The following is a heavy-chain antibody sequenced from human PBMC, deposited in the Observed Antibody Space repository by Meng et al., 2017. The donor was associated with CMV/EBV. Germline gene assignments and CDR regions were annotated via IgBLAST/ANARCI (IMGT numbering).Heavy chain of an antibody. J-gene: IGHJ4*02. D-gene: IGHD3-22*01. CDR2: IYYSGST. CDR1: SVGSSSYY. Sequence: SVGSSSYYWGWIRQPPGKGLEWIGSIYYSGSTYYSPSLKSRVTISVDTSKNQFSLKLSSVTAADTAVYYCARDTWWEPVTMKPRVDYWGQGTLVTVSS. CDR3: ARDTWWEPVTMKPRVDY. V-gene: IGHV4-39*07.